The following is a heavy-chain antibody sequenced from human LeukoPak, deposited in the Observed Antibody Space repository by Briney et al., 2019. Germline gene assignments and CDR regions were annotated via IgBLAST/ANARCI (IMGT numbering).Heavy chain of an antibody. V-gene: IGHV3-23*01. CDR2: ISGSGGST. Sequence: GASLRLSCAASGFTFSSYAMSWVRQAPGKGLEWVSAISGSGGSTYYADSVKGRFTISRDNSKNTLYLQMNSLRAEDTAVYYCANTPSYGYLGGDWGQETLVTVSS. J-gene: IGHJ4*02. CDR3: ANTPSYGYLGGD. D-gene: IGHD5-18*01. CDR1: GFTFSSYA.